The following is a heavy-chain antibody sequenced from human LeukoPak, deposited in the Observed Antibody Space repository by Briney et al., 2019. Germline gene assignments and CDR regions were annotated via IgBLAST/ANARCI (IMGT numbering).Heavy chain of an antibody. CDR1: GYTFTGHY. D-gene: IGHD2-2*01. Sequence: ASVKVSCKASGYTFTGHYIHWVRLAPGQGLEWMGWINPNIGGPNYAQKFQGRVIMTRDTSISTAYMELRRLTSDDTAVYYCARTKGHCTSTSCPGGMDVWGQGTTVTVSS. V-gene: IGHV1-2*02. J-gene: IGHJ6*02. CDR3: ARTKGHCTSTSCPGGMDV. CDR2: INPNIGGP.